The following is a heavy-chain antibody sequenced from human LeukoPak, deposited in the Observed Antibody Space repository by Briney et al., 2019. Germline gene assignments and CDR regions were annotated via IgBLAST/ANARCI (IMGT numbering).Heavy chain of an antibody. CDR1: GFTFSSLG. Sequence: GGSLRLSCSASGFTFSSLGMHWVRQAPGKGLEYVSTIGSDGDSTYYADSVKDRFTISRDNSKNALYLQMTSLRPEDSAVYYCVSPVFINYWGQGTLVTVSS. V-gene: IGHV3-64D*06. CDR3: VSPVFINY. CDR2: IGSDGDST. J-gene: IGHJ4*01. D-gene: IGHD1-14*01.